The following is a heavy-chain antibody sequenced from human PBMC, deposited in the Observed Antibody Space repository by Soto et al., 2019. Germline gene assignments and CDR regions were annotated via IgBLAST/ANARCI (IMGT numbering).Heavy chain of an antibody. J-gene: IGHJ5*01. V-gene: IGHV1-3*01. D-gene: IGHD2-15*01. CDR2: INLGNGNT. Sequence: ASVKVSCKASGYAFIYYPIHWVRQAPGQGLEWMGWINLGNGNTEYSQNFQDRFTITKDTSATTVYMELSSLTSDDTTVYFCAREPLCGGRCYVNSFDTWGHGTRVPVSS. CDR3: AREPLCGGRCYVNSFDT. CDR1: GYAFIYYP.